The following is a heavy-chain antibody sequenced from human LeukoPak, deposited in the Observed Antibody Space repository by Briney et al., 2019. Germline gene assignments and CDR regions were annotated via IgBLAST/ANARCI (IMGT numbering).Heavy chain of an antibody. CDR1: GGSISSYY. V-gene: IGHV4-59*04. D-gene: IGHD5-18*01. J-gene: IGHJ4*02. Sequence: SETLSLTCTVSGGSISSYYWSWIRQPPGKGLEWIGYIYYSGSTYYNPSLKSRVTMSVDTSKNQFSLKLSSVTAVDTAVYYCASAPGGTAMPLPHYWGQGTLVTVSS. CDR2: IYYSGST. CDR3: ASAPGGTAMPLPHY.